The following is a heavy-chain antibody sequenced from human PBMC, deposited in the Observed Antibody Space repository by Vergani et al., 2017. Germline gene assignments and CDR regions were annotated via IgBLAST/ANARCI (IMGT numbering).Heavy chain of an antibody. Sequence: QVQLVQSGAEVKKPGASVKVSCKASGYTFTSYGISWVRQAPGQGLEWMGWINPNSGGTNYAQKFQGRVTMTRDTSISTAYMELSRLRSDDTAVYYCARESVTVTTNWFDPWGQGTLVTVSS. CDR1: GYTFTSYG. CDR2: INPNSGGT. J-gene: IGHJ5*02. D-gene: IGHD4-17*01. CDR3: ARESVTVTTNWFDP. V-gene: IGHV1-2*02.